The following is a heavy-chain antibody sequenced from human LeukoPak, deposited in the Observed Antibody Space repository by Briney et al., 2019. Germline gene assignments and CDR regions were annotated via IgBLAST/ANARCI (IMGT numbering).Heavy chain of an antibody. J-gene: IGHJ6*03. Sequence: GGSLRLSCAVSRLIFSSYTFNWVRQAPGKGLEWVAFIRYDGSNKYYADSVKGRFTISRDNSKNTLYLQMNSLRAEDTAVYYCAKALAAAGPSKIYMDVWGKGTTVTVSS. CDR1: RLIFSSYT. CDR2: IRYDGSNK. CDR3: AKALAAAGPSKIYMDV. D-gene: IGHD6-13*01. V-gene: IGHV3-30*02.